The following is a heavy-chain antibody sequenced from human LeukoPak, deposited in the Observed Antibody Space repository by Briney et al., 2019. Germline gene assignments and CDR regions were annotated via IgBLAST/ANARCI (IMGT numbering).Heavy chain of an antibody. J-gene: IGHJ5*02. V-gene: IGHV4-39*01. D-gene: IGHD3-3*01. CDR1: GGSISSSNYY. CDR3: ARHAYYDFVTGLFDP. Sequence: SETLSLTCTVSGGSISSSNYYWGWIRQPPGKGLEWIGSIYYGGNTYYNPPLKSRVTISVDTSKNHFSLNLNSVTAADTAMYYCARHAYYDFVTGLFDPWGQGTLVTVSS. CDR2: IYYGGNT.